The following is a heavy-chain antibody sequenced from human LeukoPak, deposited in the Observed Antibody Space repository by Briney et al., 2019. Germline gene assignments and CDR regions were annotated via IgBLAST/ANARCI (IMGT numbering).Heavy chain of an antibody. CDR3: AKDSHFDY. CDR1: GFTFSSCG. J-gene: IGHJ4*02. Sequence: GGSLRLSCAASGFTFSSCGMSWVRQAPGKGLEWVSVISGSGDGTCYADSVKGRFTISRDNSKNTLYLQMNSLRAEDTAVYYCAKDSHFDYWGQGTLVTVSS. V-gene: IGHV3-23*01. CDR2: ISGSGDGT.